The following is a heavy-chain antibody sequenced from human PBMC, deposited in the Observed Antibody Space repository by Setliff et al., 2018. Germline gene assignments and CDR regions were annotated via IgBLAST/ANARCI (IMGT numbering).Heavy chain of an antibody. CDR3: ARDVRYYYGSGSYYNDWFDP. D-gene: IGHD3-10*01. CDR1: GGSISSGSYY. Sequence: PSETLSLTCTVSGGSISSGSYYWSWIRQPAGKGLEWIGRIYTSGSTNYNPSLKSRVTISVDTSKNQSSLKLSSVTAADTAVYYCARDVRYYYGSGSYYNDWFDPWGQGTLVTVSS. V-gene: IGHV4-61*02. J-gene: IGHJ5*02. CDR2: IYTSGST.